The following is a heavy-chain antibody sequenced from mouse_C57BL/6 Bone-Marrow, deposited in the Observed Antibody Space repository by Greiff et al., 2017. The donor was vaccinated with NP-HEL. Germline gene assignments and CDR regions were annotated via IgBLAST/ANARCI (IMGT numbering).Heavy chain of an antibody. Sequence: VKVVESGAELARPGASVKLSCKASGYTFTSYGISWVKQRTGQGLEWIGEIYPRSGNTYYNEKFKGKATLTADKSSSTAYMELRSLTSEESAVYFCARQLRLHGYWGQGTTLTVSS. CDR3: ARQLRLHGY. V-gene: IGHV1-81*01. J-gene: IGHJ2*01. CDR1: GYTFTSYG. CDR2: IYPRSGNT. D-gene: IGHD3-2*02.